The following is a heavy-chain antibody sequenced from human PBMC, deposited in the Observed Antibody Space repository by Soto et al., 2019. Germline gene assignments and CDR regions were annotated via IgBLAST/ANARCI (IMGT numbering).Heavy chain of an antibody. V-gene: IGHV4-39*01. CDR3: ARHAEGGTWNWGNDFDY. D-gene: IGHD1-7*01. CDR1: GGSISSQSYY. J-gene: IGHJ4*02. CDR2: IFYRGST. Sequence: SETLSLTCSVSGGSISSQSYYWGWIRQPPGKGLEYIGSIFYRGSTFYNTSLKSRVPLDVDTYKNQFSLRLSSVTATDTAVYFCARHAEGGTWNWGNDFDYWGQGALGNVSA.